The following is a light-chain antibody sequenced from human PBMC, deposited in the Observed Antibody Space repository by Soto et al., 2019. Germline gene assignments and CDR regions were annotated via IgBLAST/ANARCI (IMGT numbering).Light chain of an antibody. CDR3: SSYAGSNNYVL. J-gene: IGLJ2*01. V-gene: IGLV2-8*01. CDR2: EVS. CDR1: SSDVGGYNY. Sequence: QSALTQPPSASGSPGQSVTISCTGTSSDVGGYNYVSWYQQHPGKAPKLMIYEVSKWPSGVPDRFSGSKSGNTASLTVSGRQAEDEADYYSSSYAGSNNYVLFCGGTKLTVL.